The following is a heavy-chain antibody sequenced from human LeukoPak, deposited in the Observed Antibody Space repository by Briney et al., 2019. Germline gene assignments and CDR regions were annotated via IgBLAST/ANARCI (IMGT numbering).Heavy chain of an antibody. Sequence: GASVKVSCKASGYTFTGYYMHWVRQAPGQGLEWMGWINPNSGGTDYAQKFQDRVTMTRDTSISTAYMELKWLRSDDTAVYYCARGLQLWYPGDAFDIWGQGTMVTVSS. V-gene: IGHV1-2*02. CDR1: GYTFTGYY. J-gene: IGHJ3*02. CDR3: ARGLQLWYPGDAFDI. D-gene: IGHD5-18*01. CDR2: INPNSGGT.